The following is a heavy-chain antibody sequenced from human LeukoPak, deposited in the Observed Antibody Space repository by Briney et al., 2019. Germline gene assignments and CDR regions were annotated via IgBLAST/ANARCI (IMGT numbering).Heavy chain of an antibody. CDR3: AKGSGYCSGGSCYFDY. CDR1: GFTFSSYG. D-gene: IGHD2-15*01. Sequence: GGSLRLSCAASGFTFSSYGMHWVRQAPGKGLEWVAVMSYDGSNKYYADSVKGRFTISRDNSKNTLYLQMNSLRAEDTAVYYCAKGSGYCSGGSCYFDYWGQGTLVTVSS. V-gene: IGHV3-30*18. CDR2: MSYDGSNK. J-gene: IGHJ4*02.